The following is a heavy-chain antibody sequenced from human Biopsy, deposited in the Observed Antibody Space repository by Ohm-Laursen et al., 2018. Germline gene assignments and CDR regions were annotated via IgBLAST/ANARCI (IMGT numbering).Heavy chain of an antibody. CDR1: GFTFDDYG. J-gene: IGHJ3*01. CDR3: ARGYYDIGTGHHYDVFDF. Sequence: SLRLSCAASGFTFDDYGMNWVRQVPGKGLEWVSRISWNSGSIGYVDSVKGRFTISRDNAKNSPYLQMNSLKAEDTALYYCARGYYDIGTGHHYDVFDFWGRGTLVTVSS. CDR2: ISWNSGSI. V-gene: IGHV3-9*01. D-gene: IGHD3-9*01.